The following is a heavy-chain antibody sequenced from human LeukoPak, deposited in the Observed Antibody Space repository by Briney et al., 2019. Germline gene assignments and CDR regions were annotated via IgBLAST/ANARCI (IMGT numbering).Heavy chain of an antibody. CDR3: ASGAGRMGAIKGLFDY. J-gene: IGHJ4*02. D-gene: IGHD1-26*01. V-gene: IGHV3-21*01. Sequence: KAGGSLRLSCAASGFTFSSYSMNWVRQAPGKGLEWVSSISSSSSYIYYADSVKGRFTISRDNAKNSLYLQMKSLRAEDTAVCYCASGAGRMGAIKGLFDYWGQGTLVTVSS. CDR2: ISSSSSYI. CDR1: GFTFSSYS.